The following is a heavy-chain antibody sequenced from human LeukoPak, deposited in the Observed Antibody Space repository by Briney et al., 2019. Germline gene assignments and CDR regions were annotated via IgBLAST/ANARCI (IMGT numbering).Heavy chain of an antibody. CDR3: ARPGYSGYEGGYFDY. J-gene: IGHJ4*02. D-gene: IGHD5-12*01. CDR2: INSDGSTT. CDR1: GFTFSRYW. V-gene: IGHV3-74*01. Sequence: GGSQRLSCAASGFTFSRYWMHWVRQAPGKGLVWVSRINSDGSTTSYADSVKGRFTISRDNAKNALYLQMNSLRAEDTAVYYCARPGYSGYEGGYFDYWGQGTLVTVSS.